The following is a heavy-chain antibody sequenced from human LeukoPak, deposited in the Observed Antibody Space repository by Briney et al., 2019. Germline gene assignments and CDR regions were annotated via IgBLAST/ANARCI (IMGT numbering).Heavy chain of an antibody. Sequence: GGSLRLSCAASGFTFSDYYMSWIRQAPGKGLEWVSYISSSGSTIYYADSVKGRFTISWDNAKNSLYLQVNSLRAEDTAVYYCARGPRYCSGGSCYRYGMDVWGQGTTVTVSS. CDR2: ISSSGSTI. J-gene: IGHJ6*02. V-gene: IGHV3-11*01. CDR3: ARGPRYCSGGSCYRYGMDV. CDR1: GFTFSDYY. D-gene: IGHD2-15*01.